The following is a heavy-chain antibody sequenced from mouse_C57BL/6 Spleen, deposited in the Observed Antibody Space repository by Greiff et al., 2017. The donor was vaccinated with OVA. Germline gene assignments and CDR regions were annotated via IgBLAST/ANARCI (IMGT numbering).Heavy chain of an antibody. CDR2: ISSGSSTI. V-gene: IGHV5-17*01. CDR3: ARPRGSYGSSYWYFDV. D-gene: IGHD1-1*01. Sequence: DVKLVESGGGLVKPGGSLKLSCAASGFTFSDYGMHWVRQAPEKGLEWVAYISSGSSTIYYADTVKGRFTISRDNAKNTLFMQMTSLRSEDTAMYYCARPRGSYGSSYWYFDVWGTGTTVTVSS. J-gene: IGHJ1*03. CDR1: GFTFSDYG.